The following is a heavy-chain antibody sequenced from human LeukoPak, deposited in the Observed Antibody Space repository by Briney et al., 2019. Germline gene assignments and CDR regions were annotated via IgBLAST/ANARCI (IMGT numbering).Heavy chain of an antibody. J-gene: IGHJ6*03. D-gene: IGHD2-15*01. V-gene: IGHV3-7*01. CDR2: IKQDGSEK. CDR1: GFTFSSYW. CDR3: ARVMGRYYYYMDV. Sequence: SGGSLRLSCAASGFTFSSYWMSWVRQAPGKGLEWVANIKQDGSEKYYVDSVKGRFTISRNYAKSSLYLQMSSLRAEDTAVYCCARVMGRYYYYMDVWGKGTTVTVSS.